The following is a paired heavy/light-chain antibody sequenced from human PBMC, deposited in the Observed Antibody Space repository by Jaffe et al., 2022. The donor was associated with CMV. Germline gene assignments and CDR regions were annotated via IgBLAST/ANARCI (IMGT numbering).Light chain of an antibody. CDR1: QSVGSN. J-gene: IGKJ3*01. V-gene: IGKV3-15*01. CDR3: QQYNNWLLFT. Sequence: EIVMTQSPATLSVSPGEGATLSCRASQSVGSNLAWYQQKPGQAPRLLIYDASTRATGIPARFSGSGSGTEFTLTISSLQSEDFAVYYCQQYNNWLLFTFGPGTKVDIK. CDR2: DAS.
Heavy chain of an antibody. Sequence: EVQLLESGGGLVQPGGSLRLSCAASGFPFSSFAMTWVRQAPGKGLEWVSAISSGSSNTYFADSVKGRFTISRDNSQHMLYLQMNSLRADDAALYYCARVVLGYYVDSWGQGTLVTVSS. CDR2: ISSGSSNT. V-gene: IGHV3-23*01. CDR1: GFPFSSFA. CDR3: ARVVLGYYVDS. J-gene: IGHJ4*02. D-gene: IGHD3-16*01.